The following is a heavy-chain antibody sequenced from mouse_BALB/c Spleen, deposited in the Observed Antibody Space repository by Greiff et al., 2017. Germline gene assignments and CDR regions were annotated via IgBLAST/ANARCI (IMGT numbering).Heavy chain of an antibody. D-gene: IGHD3-1*01. CDR2: ISDGGSYT. CDR1: GFTFSDYY. V-gene: IGHV5-4*02. J-gene: IGHJ4*01. Sequence: EVQGVESGGGLVKPGGSLKLSCAASGFTFSDYYMYWVRQTPEKRLEWVATISDGGSYTYYPDSVKGRFTISRDNAKNNLYLQMSSLKSEDTAMYYCARGSVERAMDYWGQGTSVTVSS. CDR3: ARGSVERAMDY.